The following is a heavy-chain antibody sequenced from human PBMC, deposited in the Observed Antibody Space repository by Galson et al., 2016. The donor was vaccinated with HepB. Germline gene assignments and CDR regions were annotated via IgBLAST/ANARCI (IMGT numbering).Heavy chain of an antibody. CDR3: VGRTYYFGSGSERFDF. J-gene: IGHJ4*02. V-gene: IGHV4-30-4*01. Sequence: LSLTCTVSGGSISSGDYYWNWIRQPPGKGLEWIGYIYYSGGTYNNPSLKSRITISLDTSNDQFSLKLSSVTAADTAVYYCVGRTYYFGSGSERFDFWGQGTLVTVSS. CDR2: IYYSGGT. CDR1: GGSISSGDYY. D-gene: IGHD3-10*01.